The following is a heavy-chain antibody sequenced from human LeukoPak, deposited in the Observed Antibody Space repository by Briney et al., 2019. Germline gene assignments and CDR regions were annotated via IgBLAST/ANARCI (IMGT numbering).Heavy chain of an antibody. CDR3: AREDYYNSGGYYLDY. Sequence: SETLSLTCVVYGGSFSGYHWSWIRQPPGKGLEWIGNIYHSGSTNYSPSLKSRVTISVDTSKNQFSLKLSSVTAADTAVYFCAREDYYNSGGYYLDYWGQGTLVTVSS. V-gene: IGHV4-34*01. CDR1: GGSFSGYH. D-gene: IGHD3-22*01. J-gene: IGHJ4*02. CDR2: IYHSGST.